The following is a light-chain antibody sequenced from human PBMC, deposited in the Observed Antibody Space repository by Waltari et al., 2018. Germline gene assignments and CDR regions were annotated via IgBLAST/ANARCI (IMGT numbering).Light chain of an antibody. CDR1: TSNIGNNY. J-gene: IGLJ2*01. CDR3: GTWDNTLSAV. Sequence: QSVLTQPPSVSAAPGQKVSISCPGTTSNIGNNYVSWYQQFPGEAPKVPIYGNDKRTTGIPDRFSGSKSGTSATLDITGLQTGDEAVYYCGTWDNTLSAVFGGGTKVTVL. CDR2: GND. V-gene: IGLV1-51*02.